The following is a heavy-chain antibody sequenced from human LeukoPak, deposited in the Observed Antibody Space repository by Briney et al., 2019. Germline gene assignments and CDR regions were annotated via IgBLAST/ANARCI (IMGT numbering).Heavy chain of an antibody. V-gene: IGHV4-34*01. Sequence: SETLSLTCAVYGGSFSGYYWSWIRQPPGKGLEWIGEINHSGSTNYNPSLKSRVTMSVDTSKNQFSLKLSSVTAADTAVYYCARDLSGWYFDYWGQGTLVTVSS. CDR3: ARDLSGWYFDY. D-gene: IGHD6-19*01. CDR2: INHSGST. J-gene: IGHJ4*02. CDR1: GGSFSGYY.